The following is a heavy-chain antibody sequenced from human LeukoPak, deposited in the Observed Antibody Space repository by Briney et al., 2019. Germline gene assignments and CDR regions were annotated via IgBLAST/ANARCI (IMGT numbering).Heavy chain of an antibody. CDR2: IYYSGGT. Sequence: SETLSLTCTVSGGSVSSGSYYWSWIRQPPGKGLEWIGYIYYSGGTNYNPSLKSRVTISVDTSKNQFSLKLSSVTAADTAVYYCARNPLYGGSAFDYWGQGTLVTVSS. V-gene: IGHV4-61*01. CDR1: GGSVSSGSYY. J-gene: IGHJ4*02. D-gene: IGHD4-23*01. CDR3: ARNPLYGGSAFDY.